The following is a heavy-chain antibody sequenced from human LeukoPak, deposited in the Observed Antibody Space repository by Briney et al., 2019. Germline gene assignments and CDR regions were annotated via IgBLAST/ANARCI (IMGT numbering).Heavy chain of an antibody. V-gene: IGHV1-2*02. D-gene: IGHD3-22*01. CDR1: GYTFTGYY. Sequence: ASVNVSCKASGYTFTGYYIHWVRQAPGQGLEWMGWINPNSGGTNYAQKFQGRVTMTRDTSISTAYMELSRLRFDDTAVYYCASTQVSWLSAGPFDYWGQGTLVTVSS. CDR2: INPNSGGT. J-gene: IGHJ4*02. CDR3: ASTQVSWLSAGPFDY.